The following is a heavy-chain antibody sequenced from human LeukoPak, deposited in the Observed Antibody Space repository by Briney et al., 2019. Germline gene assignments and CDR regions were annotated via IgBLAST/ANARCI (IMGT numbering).Heavy chain of an antibody. Sequence: KPSETLSLTCTVSGYSISSGYYWGWLRQPPGKGLEWIGSIYHSGSTSYNPSLKSRVTISVDTSKNQFSLKLSSVTAADTAVYYCARAGEKEWLLYWFDPWGQGTLVTVSS. CDR2: IYHSGST. J-gene: IGHJ5*02. CDR1: GYSISSGYY. D-gene: IGHD3-3*01. CDR3: ARAGEKEWLLYWFDP. V-gene: IGHV4-38-2*02.